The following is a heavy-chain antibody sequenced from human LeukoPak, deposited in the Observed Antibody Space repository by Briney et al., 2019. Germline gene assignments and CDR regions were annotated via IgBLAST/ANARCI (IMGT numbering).Heavy chain of an antibody. Sequence: SETLSLTCTVSGGSISSYYWSWIRQPPGKGLEWIGYIYYSGSTNYNPSPKGRVTISVDTSKNQFSLKLSSVTAADTAVYYCAREVVVVPAAENWFDPWGQGTLVTVSS. D-gene: IGHD2-2*01. CDR1: GGSISSYY. J-gene: IGHJ5*02. V-gene: IGHV4-59*01. CDR2: IYYSGST. CDR3: AREVVVVPAAENWFDP.